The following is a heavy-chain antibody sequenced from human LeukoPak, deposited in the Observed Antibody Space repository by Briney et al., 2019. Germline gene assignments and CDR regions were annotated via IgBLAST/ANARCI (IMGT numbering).Heavy chain of an antibody. CDR1: GFTFSSYT. J-gene: IGHJ4*02. CDR3: ARNIAVAGDDY. Sequence: GSLRLSCAASGFTFSSYTMHWVRQAPGKGLEYVSAISTNGGSTSYANSVKGRFTISRDNSKNTLYLQMGSLRAEHLAVYYCARNIAVAGDDYWGRGTLVTVSS. D-gene: IGHD6-13*01. V-gene: IGHV3-64*01. CDR2: ISTNGGST.